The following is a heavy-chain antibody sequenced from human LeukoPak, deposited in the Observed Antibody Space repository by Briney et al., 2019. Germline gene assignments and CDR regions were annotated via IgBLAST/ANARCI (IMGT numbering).Heavy chain of an antibody. D-gene: IGHD2-2*01. J-gene: IGHJ5*02. V-gene: IGHV5-51*01. CDR2: IYPGDSDT. Sequence: GEPLKISCNGSGYSFTSYWIGWVRQMPGKGLEWMGIIYPGDSDTRYSPSFQGHITISADKSISTAYLQWSSLKASDTAMYYCARQTYCSSTSCQGWFDPWGQGTLVTVSS. CDR3: ARQTYCSSTSCQGWFDP. CDR1: GYSFTSYW.